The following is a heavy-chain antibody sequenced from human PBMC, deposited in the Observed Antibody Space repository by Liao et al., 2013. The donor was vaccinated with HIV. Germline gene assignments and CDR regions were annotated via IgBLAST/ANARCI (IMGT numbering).Heavy chain of an antibody. CDR3: ARTRAQINRGSSSPFDY. J-gene: IGHJ4*02. CDR1: GGSFSSHY. CDR2: IKHSGST. D-gene: IGHD3-10*01. Sequence: QVQLQQWGAGLLKPSETLSLTCAVYGGSFSSHYWSWIRQSPGKGLEWIGEIKHSGSTTHNPSLKSRVTMSVDTSKKQFSLKLSSVTAADTAIYYCARTRAQINRGSSSPFDYWGQGILVTVSS. V-gene: IGHV4-34*02.